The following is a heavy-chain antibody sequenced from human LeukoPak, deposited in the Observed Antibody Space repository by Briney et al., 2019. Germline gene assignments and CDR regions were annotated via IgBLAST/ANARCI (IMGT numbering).Heavy chain of an antibody. D-gene: IGHD2-15*01. CDR2: INHSGST. CDR3: ARGGYSSGFCGRSKLCPYYFDY. J-gene: IGHJ4*02. CDR1: GGSISSSSYY. V-gene: IGHV4-39*07. Sequence: SETLSLTCTVSGGSISSSSYYWGWIRQPPGKGLEWIGEINHSGSTNYNPSLKSRVTISVDTSKNQFSLKLSSVTAADTAVYYCARGGYSSGFCGRSKLCPYYFDYWGQGTLVTVSS.